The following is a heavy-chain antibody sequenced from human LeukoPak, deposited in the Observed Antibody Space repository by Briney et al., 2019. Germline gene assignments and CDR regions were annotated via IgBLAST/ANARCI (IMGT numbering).Heavy chain of an antibody. J-gene: IGHJ4*02. CDR2: IRYDGTNK. CDR3: ARDDGAFGVVIMGFDY. Sequence: GGSLRLSCAASGFTFSSYGMHWVRQAPGKGLEWVAFIRYDGTNKYYADSVKGRFTISRDNSKNTLYLQMNSLRAEDTAVYYCARDDGAFGVVIMGFDYWGQGTLVTVSS. D-gene: IGHD3-3*01. V-gene: IGHV3-30*02. CDR1: GFTFSSYG.